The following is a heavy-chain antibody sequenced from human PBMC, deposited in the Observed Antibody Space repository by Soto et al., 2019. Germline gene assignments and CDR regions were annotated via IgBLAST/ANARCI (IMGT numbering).Heavy chain of an antibody. Sequence: SETLSLTCTVSGGSISSGDYYWSWIRQPPGKGLEWIGYIYYSGSTYYNPSLKSRVTISLDLSKNHFSLKLSSLTAADTAVHYCASYELLTAYFPQFLFDYWGRGTLVTVSS. CDR3: ASYELLTAYFPQFLFDY. CDR1: GGSISSGDYY. J-gene: IGHJ4*01. D-gene: IGHD3-9*01. V-gene: IGHV4-30-4*01. CDR2: IYYSGST.